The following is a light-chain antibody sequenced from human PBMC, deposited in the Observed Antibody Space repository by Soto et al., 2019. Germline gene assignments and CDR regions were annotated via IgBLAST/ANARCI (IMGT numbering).Light chain of an antibody. CDR2: EGS. CDR3: CSFAGSGTFYV. V-gene: IGLV2-23*01. Sequence: QSVLTQPASVSVSPGQSITISCTGTSSDVGSYNFVSWYQQHPGKAPKLMIYEGSKRPSGVSNRFSGSKSGNTASLTISGLQAEDEADYYCCSFAGSGTFYVFGTGTKVTVL. J-gene: IGLJ1*01. CDR1: SSDVGSYNF.